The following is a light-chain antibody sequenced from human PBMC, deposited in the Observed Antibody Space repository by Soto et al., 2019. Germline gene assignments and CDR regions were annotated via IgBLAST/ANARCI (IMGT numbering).Light chain of an antibody. CDR1: TSDVGGYKY. CDR2: EVT. Sequence: QAVVTQPASVSGSPGQSITISCTGTTSDVGGYKYVSWYQLHPGKALKLIIFEVTNRPSGVSDRFSGSKSGNTASLTISGLQTEDEADYFCSSYTTGSTPWVFGGGTKLTVL. V-gene: IGLV2-14*01. CDR3: SSYTTGSTPWV. J-gene: IGLJ3*02.